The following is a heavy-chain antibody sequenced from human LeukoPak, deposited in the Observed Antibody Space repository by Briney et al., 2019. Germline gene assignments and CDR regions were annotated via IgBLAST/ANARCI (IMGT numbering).Heavy chain of an antibody. CDR1: GGSISSYY. J-gene: IGHJ3*02. D-gene: IGHD3-22*01. CDR2: IYYSGST. V-gene: IGHV4-59*12. Sequence: SETLSLTCTVSGGSISSYYWSWIRQPPGKGLEWIGYIYYSGSTNYNPSLKSRVTISVDTSKNQFSLKLSSVTAADTAVYYCARDRIPYYYDSSGHDAFDIWGQGTMVTVSS. CDR3: ARDRIPYYYDSSGHDAFDI.